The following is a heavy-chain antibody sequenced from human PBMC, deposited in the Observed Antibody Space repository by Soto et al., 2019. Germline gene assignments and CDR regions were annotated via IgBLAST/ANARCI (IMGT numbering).Heavy chain of an antibody. Sequence: WASVKVSCKASGYTFTSYAMHWVRQAPGQRLEWMGWINAGNGNTKYSQKFQGRVTITRDTSASTAYMELSSLRSEDTAVYYCARDRLTTVTSNWFDPWGQGTLVTVSS. J-gene: IGHJ5*02. CDR1: GYTFTSYA. CDR2: INAGNGNT. V-gene: IGHV1-3*01. D-gene: IGHD4-17*01. CDR3: ARDRLTTVTSNWFDP.